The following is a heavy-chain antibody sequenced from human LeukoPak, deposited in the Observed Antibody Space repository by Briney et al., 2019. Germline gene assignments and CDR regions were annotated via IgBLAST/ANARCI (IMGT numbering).Heavy chain of an antibody. J-gene: IGHJ4*02. Sequence: GGSLRLSCAASGFTFSDYYMRWIRQAPGKGLEWVSYIRSSGSTIYYADSVKGRFTISRDNAKNSLYLQMNSLRAEDTAVYYCAREGHSYGHKLNLPLDYWGQGTLVTVPS. V-gene: IGHV3-11*01. CDR1: GFTFSDYY. D-gene: IGHD5-18*01. CDR3: AREGHSYGHKLNLPLDY. CDR2: IRSSGSTI.